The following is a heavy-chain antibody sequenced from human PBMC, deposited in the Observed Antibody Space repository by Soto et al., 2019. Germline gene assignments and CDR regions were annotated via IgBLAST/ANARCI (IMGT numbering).Heavy chain of an antibody. J-gene: IGHJ4*02. CDR2: IYYSGST. Sequence: PSETLSLTCTVSGGSISSYYWSWIRQPPGKGLEWIGYIYYSGSTNYNPSLKSRVTISVDTSKNQFSLKLSSVTAADTAVYYCARVIQGNYFDYWGQGTLVTVSS. CDR1: GGSISSYY. V-gene: IGHV4-59*01. D-gene: IGHD2-21*01. CDR3: ARVIQGNYFDY.